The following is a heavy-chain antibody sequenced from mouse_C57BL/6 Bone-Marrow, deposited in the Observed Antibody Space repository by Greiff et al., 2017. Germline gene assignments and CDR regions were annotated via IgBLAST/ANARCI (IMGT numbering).Heavy chain of an antibody. V-gene: IGHV5-17*01. CDR3: ASPYYCYRFPWFAY. J-gene: IGHJ3*01. Sequence: EVQVVESGGGLVKPGGSLKLSCAASGFTFSDYGMHWVRQAPEKGLEWVAYISSGSSTIYYADTVKGRFTISRDNANDTLFLQMTSLRSEDTAMYFCASPYYCYRFPWFAYWGQGTLVTVSA. D-gene: IGHD1-2*01. CDR1: GFTFSDYG. CDR2: ISSGSSTI.